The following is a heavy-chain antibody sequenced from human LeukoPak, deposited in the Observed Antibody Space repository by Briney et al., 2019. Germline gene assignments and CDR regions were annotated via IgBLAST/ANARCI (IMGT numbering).Heavy chain of an antibody. J-gene: IGHJ4*02. CDR3: ARHVRFGYSSGWLDY. D-gene: IGHD6-19*01. Sequence: SETLSLTCSVSGGSISSGGYYWGWIRQPPGKGLEWVGSIYYSGSTYYNPSLKSRVTISVDTSKNQFSLKLSSVTAADTAVYYCARHVRFGYSSGWLDYWGQGTLVTVSS. CDR2: IYYSGST. CDR1: GGSISSGGYY. V-gene: IGHV4-39*01.